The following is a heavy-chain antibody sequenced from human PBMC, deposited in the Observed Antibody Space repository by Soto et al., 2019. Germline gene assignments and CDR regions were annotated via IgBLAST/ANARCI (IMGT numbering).Heavy chain of an antibody. CDR2: ISWNSGTI. CDR3: ARDVWSRASGPPDS. V-gene: IGHV3-9*01. J-gene: IGHJ4*02. Sequence: EVQLVESGGGLVQPGRSLRLSCAASGFSFDDYAMHWVRQAPGKGLEWVTGISWNSGTIGYADSVKGRFTISRDNAKNSLYQQMNSLRAEDTALYYCARDVWSRASGPPDSWGQGTLVTVSS. CDR1: GFSFDDYA. D-gene: IGHD3-10*01.